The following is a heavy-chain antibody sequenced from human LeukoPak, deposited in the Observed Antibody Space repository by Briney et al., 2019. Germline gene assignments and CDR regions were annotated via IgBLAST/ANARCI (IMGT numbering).Heavy chain of an antibody. Sequence: GASVPVSCQASGYTFPSYDIYWVRQASAQGLEWMGWMNPISDNTGYAQKLQGRVTMTSNTSTSTAYMELSSPRSEDAAVCYSARGSSRMFGVVTVWGQGTTVTVSS. J-gene: IGHJ6*02. CDR3: ARGSSRMFGVVTV. CDR2: MNPISDNT. V-gene: IGHV1-8*01. D-gene: IGHD3-3*01. CDR1: GYTFPSYD.